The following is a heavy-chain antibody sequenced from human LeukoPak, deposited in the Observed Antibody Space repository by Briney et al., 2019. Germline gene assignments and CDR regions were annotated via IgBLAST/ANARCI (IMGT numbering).Heavy chain of an antibody. CDR3: ARDSPGYYDSSGYHNAEYFQH. CDR2: INSDGSSA. V-gene: IGHV3-74*01. CDR1: GFTFSSYW. D-gene: IGHD3-22*01. Sequence: GGSLRLSCAASGFTFSSYWMHWVRQAPGKGLVWVSRINSDGSSANYADSVKGRFTISRDNAKNTLYLQMNSLRAEDTAVYYCARDSPGYYDSSGYHNAEYFQHWGQGTLVAVSS. J-gene: IGHJ1*01.